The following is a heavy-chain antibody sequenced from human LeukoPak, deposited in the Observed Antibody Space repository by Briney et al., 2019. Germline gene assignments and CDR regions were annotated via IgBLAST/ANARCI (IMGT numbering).Heavy chain of an antibody. V-gene: IGHV3-21*01. CDR1: GFTFSNYW. Sequence: GGSLRLSCAASGFTFSNYWMNWVRQAPGKGLEWVSSISSSSSYIYYADSVKGRFTISRDNAKNSLYLQMNSLRAEDTAVYYCARELERLDLDYWGQGTLVTVSS. J-gene: IGHJ4*02. CDR3: ARELERLDLDY. D-gene: IGHD1-1*01. CDR2: ISSSSSYI.